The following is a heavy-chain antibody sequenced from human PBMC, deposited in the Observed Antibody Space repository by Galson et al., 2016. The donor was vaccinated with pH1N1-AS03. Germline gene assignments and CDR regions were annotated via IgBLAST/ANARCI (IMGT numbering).Heavy chain of an antibody. CDR3: AKSPGYCSAGSCSDQGYLDY. J-gene: IGHJ4*02. CDR1: GFTFDDYA. CDR2: ISWNSGTI. Sequence: SLRLSCAGSGFTFDDYAMHWVRQAPGKGLEWVSGISWNSGTIGYTDSVKGRFTISRDNAKNSLYLQMNSLRAEDTALYYCAKSPGYCSAGSCSDQGYLDYWGQGTLVTVSS. D-gene: IGHD2-15*01. V-gene: IGHV3-9*01.